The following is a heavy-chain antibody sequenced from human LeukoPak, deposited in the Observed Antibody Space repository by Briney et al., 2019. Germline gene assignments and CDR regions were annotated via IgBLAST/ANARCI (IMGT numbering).Heavy chain of an antibody. CDR3: ATTSAGYDFWSDAFDI. CDR1: GYIFTSSY. Sequence: ASVKVSCKASGYIFTSSYIHWVRQAPGQGLERMGMINPSGGSTGYAQKFQGRVTMTEDTSTDTAYMELSSLRSEDTAVYYCATTSAGYDFWSDAFDIWGQGTMVTVSS. V-gene: IGHV1-46*01. CDR2: INPSGGST. D-gene: IGHD3-3*01. J-gene: IGHJ3*02.